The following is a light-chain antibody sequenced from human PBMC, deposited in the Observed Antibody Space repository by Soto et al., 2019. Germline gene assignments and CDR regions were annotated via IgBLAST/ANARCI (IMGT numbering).Light chain of an antibody. CDR2: GNN. CDR1: GSSIGTNT. Sequence: QSVLTQPPSASGTPGQRVTISCSGTGSSIGTNTVNWYRQLPGTAPKHLIFGNNQRPSGVLVRFSVSKSGTSASLAISGLQSEDEAEYDCAAWDGSLNNVLFGGGTKLTVL. J-gene: IGLJ2*01. CDR3: AAWDGSLNNVL. V-gene: IGLV1-44*01.